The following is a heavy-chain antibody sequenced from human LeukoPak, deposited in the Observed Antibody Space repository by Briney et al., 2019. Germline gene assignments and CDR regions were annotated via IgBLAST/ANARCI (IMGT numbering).Heavy chain of an antibody. CDR1: GGSISSYY. Sequence: SETLSFTCTVSGGSISSYYWSWIRQPPGKGLEWIGYIYYSGSTNYNPSLKSRVTISVDTSKNQFSLKLSSVTAADTAVYYCARSVRGGTFDYWGQGTLVTVSS. J-gene: IGHJ4*02. V-gene: IGHV4-59*08. D-gene: IGHD2-15*01. CDR2: IYYSGST. CDR3: ARSVRGGTFDY.